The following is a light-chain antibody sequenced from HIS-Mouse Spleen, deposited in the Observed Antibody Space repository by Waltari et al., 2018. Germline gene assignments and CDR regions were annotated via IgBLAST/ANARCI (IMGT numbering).Light chain of an antibody. Sequence: SYVLTQPPSVSVAPGKTARITCGGNNIGSKSVHWYQQKPGQAPVLVVCDDSDRPSGIPGRFSGSNSGNTATLTSSRVEAGDEADYYCQVWDSSSDHVVFGGGTKLTVL. V-gene: IGLV3-21*03. CDR2: DDS. CDR3: QVWDSSSDHVV. J-gene: IGLJ2*01. CDR1: NIGSKS.